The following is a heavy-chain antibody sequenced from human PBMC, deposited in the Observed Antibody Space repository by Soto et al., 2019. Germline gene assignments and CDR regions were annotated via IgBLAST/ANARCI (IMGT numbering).Heavy chain of an antibody. D-gene: IGHD3-22*01. V-gene: IGHV1-69*01. J-gene: IGHJ6*02. CDR2: IIPSVGTG. Sequence: QVQMVQSGAEVRKPGSSVTVSCKASGGTFSNYAISWVRQAPGQGLEWMRGIIPSVGTGSYAQKFQGRVTTTADEPTTTAYMELISLRFEDTAVYYCASVVILVPPASIHYCCHMDVWGPGTTVTISS. CDR1: GGTFSNYA. CDR3: ASVVILVPPASIHYCCHMDV.